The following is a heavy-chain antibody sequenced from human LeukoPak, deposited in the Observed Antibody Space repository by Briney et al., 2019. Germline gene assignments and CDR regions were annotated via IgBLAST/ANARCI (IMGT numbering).Heavy chain of an antibody. Sequence: ASVKVSCKASGYTFTGYYMHWVRQAPGQGLEWMGWIDPNSGGTNYAQKFQGRVTMTRDTSISTAYMELSRLRSDDTAVYYCARGWLLVIAGPFDYWGQGTLVTVSS. CDR2: IDPNSGGT. V-gene: IGHV1-2*02. CDR3: ARGWLLVIAGPFDY. D-gene: IGHD3-16*02. CDR1: GYTFTGYY. J-gene: IGHJ4*02.